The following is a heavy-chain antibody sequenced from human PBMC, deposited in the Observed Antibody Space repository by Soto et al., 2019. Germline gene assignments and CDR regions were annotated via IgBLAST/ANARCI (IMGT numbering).Heavy chain of an antibody. D-gene: IGHD2-2*01. CDR1: GYSFTSYW. CDR2: IDPSDSYT. V-gene: IGHV5-10-1*01. J-gene: IGHJ6*02. CDR3: ARRDIVVVPAASYGMDV. Sequence: HGESLKISCKGSGYSFTSYWISWVRQMPGKGLEWMGRIDPSDSYTNYSPSFQGHVTISADKSVSTAYLQWSSLKASDTAMYYCARRDIVVVPAASYGMDVWGQGTTVTVSS.